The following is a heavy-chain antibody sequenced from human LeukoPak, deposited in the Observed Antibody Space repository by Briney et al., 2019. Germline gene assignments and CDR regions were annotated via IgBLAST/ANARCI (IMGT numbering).Heavy chain of an antibody. CDR3: ARDRKGENNWFDP. CDR2: ISSSSSYT. D-gene: IGHD1-26*01. CDR1: GFTFSDYY. J-gene: IGHJ5*02. Sequence: GGSLRLSCAASGFTFSDYYMSWIRQAPGKGLEWVSYISSSSSYTNYADSVEGRFTISRDNAKNSLYLQMNSLRAEDTAVYYRARDRKGENNWFDPWGQGTLVTVSS. V-gene: IGHV3-11*06.